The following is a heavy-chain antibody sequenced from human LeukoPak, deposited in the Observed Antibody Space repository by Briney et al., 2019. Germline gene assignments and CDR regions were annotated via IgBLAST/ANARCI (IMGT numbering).Heavy chain of an antibody. V-gene: IGHV3-7*01. CDR2: IKQDGSEK. CDR3: AREGPAYYYDSSGYYHNFDY. Sequence: GGSLRLSCAASGFTFSSYWMSWVRQAPGKGLEWVANIKQDGSEKYYVDSVKGRFTISRDNAKNSLYLQMNSLRAEDTAVYYCAREGPAYYYDSSGYYHNFDYWGQGTLVAVSS. J-gene: IGHJ4*02. D-gene: IGHD3-22*01. CDR1: GFTFSSYW.